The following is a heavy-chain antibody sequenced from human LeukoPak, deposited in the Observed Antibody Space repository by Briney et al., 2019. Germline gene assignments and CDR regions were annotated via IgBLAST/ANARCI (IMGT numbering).Heavy chain of an antibody. CDR1: GFTFDDYA. D-gene: IGHD2-2*01. V-gene: IGHV3-9*01. CDR3: ARAPITSPFYFDY. CDR2: ISWNSAKI. J-gene: IGHJ4*02. Sequence: GRSLRLSCAASGFTFDDYAMHWVRQAPGKGLEWVSGISWNSAKIAYADSVKGRFTISRDNAKNSLYLQMDSLRADDTALYYCARAPITSPFYFDYWGQGILVTVSS.